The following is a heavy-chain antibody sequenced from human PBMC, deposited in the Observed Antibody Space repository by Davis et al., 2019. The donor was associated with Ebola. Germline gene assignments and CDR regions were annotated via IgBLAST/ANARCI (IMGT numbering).Heavy chain of an antibody. J-gene: IGHJ1*01. D-gene: IGHD6-19*01. CDR3: ARGGYSSGWHVEYFQH. Sequence: PGGSLRLSCAASGFTFSSYWMSWVRQAPGKGLEWVANIKQDGSEKYYVDSVKGRFTISRDISKNTLYLQMNSLRAEDTAVYFCARGGYSSGWHVEYFQHWGQGTLVTVSS. CDR1: GFTFSSYW. V-gene: IGHV3-7*01. CDR2: IKQDGSEK.